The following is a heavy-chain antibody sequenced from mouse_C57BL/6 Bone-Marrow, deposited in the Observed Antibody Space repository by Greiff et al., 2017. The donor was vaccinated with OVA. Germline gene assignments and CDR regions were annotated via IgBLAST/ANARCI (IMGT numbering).Heavy chain of an antibody. CDR3: ARDGVLQTWFAY. Sequence: QVQLQQPGAELVKPGASVKLSCKASGYTFTSYWMHWVKQRPGQGLEWIGMIHPNSGSTNYNEKFKSKATLTVDKSSSTAYMQLSSLTSEDSAVYYCARDGVLQTWFAYWGQGTLVTVSA. J-gene: IGHJ3*01. V-gene: IGHV1-64*01. D-gene: IGHD1-1*01. CDR2: IHPNSGST. CDR1: GYTFTSYW.